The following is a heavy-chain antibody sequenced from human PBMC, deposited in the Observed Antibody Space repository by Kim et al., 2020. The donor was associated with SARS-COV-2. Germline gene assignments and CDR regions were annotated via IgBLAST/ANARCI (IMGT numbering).Heavy chain of an antibody. V-gene: IGHV4-59*01. D-gene: IGHD5-12*01. Sequence: NHTPSHKSRITITVDTAKNPFSLKLSSVTAADTAVYYCARSEYSGYDFGYWGQGTLVTVSS. CDR3: ARSEYSGYDFGY. J-gene: IGHJ4*02.